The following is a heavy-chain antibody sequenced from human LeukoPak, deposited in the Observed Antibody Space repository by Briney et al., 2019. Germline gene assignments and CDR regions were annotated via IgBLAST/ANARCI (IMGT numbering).Heavy chain of an antibody. J-gene: IGHJ4*02. CDR2: IYYSGST. D-gene: IGHD6-19*01. CDR3: ARDRYSSGWDPHFDY. CDR1: GGSISSYY. Sequence: SEALSLTCTVSGGSISSYYWSWIRQPPGKGLEWIGYIYYSGSTNYNPSLKSRVTISVDTSKNQFSLKLSSVTAADTAVYYCARDRYSSGWDPHFDYWGQGTLVTVSS. V-gene: IGHV4-59*01.